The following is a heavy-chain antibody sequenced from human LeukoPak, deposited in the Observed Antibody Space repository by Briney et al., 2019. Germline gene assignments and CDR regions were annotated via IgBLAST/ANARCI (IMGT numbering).Heavy chain of an antibody. Sequence: GGSLRLSCAASGFSFSSFSMNWVRQAPGKGLEWVSYISGGSSFTYYVDSVKGRFTISRDNAKNSLYLQMNSLRAEDTAVYYCARGITMVRGVNWGQGTLVTVSS. CDR1: GFSFSSFS. J-gene: IGHJ4*02. CDR2: ISGGSSFT. V-gene: IGHV3-21*04. CDR3: ARGITMVRGVN. D-gene: IGHD3-10*01.